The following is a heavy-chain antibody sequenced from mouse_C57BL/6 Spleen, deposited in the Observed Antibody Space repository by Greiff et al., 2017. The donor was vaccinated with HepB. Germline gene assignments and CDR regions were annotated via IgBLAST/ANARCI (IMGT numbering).Heavy chain of an antibody. CDR3: ARSNWARGYFDV. CDR2: INYDGSST. V-gene: IGHV5-16*01. Sequence: DVKLVESEGGLVQPGSSMKLSCTASGFTFSDYYMAWVRQVPEKGLEWVANINYDGSSTYYLDSLKSRFIISRDNAKNILYLQMSSLKSEDTATYYCARSNWARGYFDVWGTGTTVTVSS. J-gene: IGHJ1*03. CDR1: GFTFSDYY. D-gene: IGHD4-1*01.